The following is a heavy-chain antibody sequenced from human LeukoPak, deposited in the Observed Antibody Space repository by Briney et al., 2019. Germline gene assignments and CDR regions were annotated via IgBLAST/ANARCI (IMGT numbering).Heavy chain of an antibody. CDR1: GYSISSGYY. CDR3: ARRGTMVRGIPNSGWFDP. Sequence: SETLSLTCTVSGYSISSGYYWGWIRQPPGKGLEWIVSIYHSGSTYYNPSLKSRVTISVDTSKNQFSLKLSSVTAADTAVYYCARRGTMVRGIPNSGWFDPWGQGTLVTVSS. CDR2: IYHSGST. D-gene: IGHD3-10*01. V-gene: IGHV4-38-2*02. J-gene: IGHJ5*02.